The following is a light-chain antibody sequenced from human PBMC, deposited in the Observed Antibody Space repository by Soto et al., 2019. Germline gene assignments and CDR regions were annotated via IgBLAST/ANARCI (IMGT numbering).Light chain of an antibody. J-gene: IGLJ1*01. CDR1: SSDVGDYKY. V-gene: IGLV2-14*01. CDR3: SSYTTSNTIV. Sequence: QSVLTQPASVSGSPGQSITISCTGTSSDVGDYKYVSWYQKHPGKAPKALIYEVSNRPSGVSNRFSGSKSGNTASLTISWLQAEDEAAYYCSSYTTSNTIVFGPGTKGTVL. CDR2: EVS.